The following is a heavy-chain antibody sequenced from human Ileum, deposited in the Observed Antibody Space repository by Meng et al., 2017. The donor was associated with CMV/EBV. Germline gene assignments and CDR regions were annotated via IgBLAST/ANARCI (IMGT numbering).Heavy chain of an antibody. D-gene: IGHD3-16*01. Sequence: QMQLQESGPVLVRPSGTLSLTCVVSGGSLIGTNWWNWVRQPPGGGLEWIGEIFHSGASNYNPSLKSRATISIDNSKNQFSLRLTFVTVADTAVYFCADPPAGLWGQGVLVTVSS. V-gene: IGHV4-4*02. CDR1: GGSLIGTNW. CDR3: ADPPAGL. J-gene: IGHJ4*02. CDR2: IFHSGAS.